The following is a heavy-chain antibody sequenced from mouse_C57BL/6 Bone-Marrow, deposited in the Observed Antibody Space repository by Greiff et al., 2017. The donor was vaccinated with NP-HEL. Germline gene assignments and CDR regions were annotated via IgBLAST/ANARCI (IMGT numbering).Heavy chain of an antibody. J-gene: IGHJ2*01. D-gene: IGHD2-3*01. CDR1: GFTFSSYA. V-gene: IGHV5-4*03. CDR3: ARGLLPSYFDY. Sequence: EVKLVESGGGLVKPGGSLKLSCAASGFTFSSYAMSWVRQTPEKRLEWVATISDGGSYTYYPDNVKGRFTISRDNAKNNLYLQMSHLKSEDTAMYYCARGLLPSYFDYWGQGTTLTVSS. CDR2: ISDGGSYT.